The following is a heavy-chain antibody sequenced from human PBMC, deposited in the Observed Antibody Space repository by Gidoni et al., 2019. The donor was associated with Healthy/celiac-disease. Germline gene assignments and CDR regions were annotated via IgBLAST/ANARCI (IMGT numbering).Heavy chain of an antibody. CDR1: GFTFSSYA. Sequence: EVQLLESGGGLVQPGGSLRLSCAAPGFTFSSYAMSWVRQAPGKGLVWVSAISVSGGSTYYADSVKGRFTISRDNSKNTLYLQMNSLRAEDTAVYYCAKAHIVVVPAATAFDPWGQGTLVTVSS. V-gene: IGHV3-23*01. D-gene: IGHD2-2*01. J-gene: IGHJ5*02. CDR2: ISVSGGST. CDR3: AKAHIVVVPAATAFDP.